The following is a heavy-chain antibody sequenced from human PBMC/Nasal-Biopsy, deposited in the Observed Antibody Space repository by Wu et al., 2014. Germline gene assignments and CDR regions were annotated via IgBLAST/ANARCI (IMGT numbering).Heavy chain of an antibody. CDR1: GFTFSSHG. Sequence: LRLSCAASGFTFSSHGMTWVRQAPGKGLEWVSVISGNGGSTYYSGSVKGRFTISRDNAKNSLYLQMNSLRAEDTAVYFCARAEWKWVTVPGEVYYFDYWGQGTLVTVSS. CDR3: ARAEWKWVTVPGEVYYFDY. CDR2: ISGNGGST. V-gene: IGHV3-21*01. J-gene: IGHJ4*02. D-gene: IGHD6-19*01.